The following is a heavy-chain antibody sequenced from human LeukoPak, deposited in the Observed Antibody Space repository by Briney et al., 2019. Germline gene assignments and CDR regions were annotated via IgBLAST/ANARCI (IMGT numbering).Heavy chain of an antibody. CDR2: INHRGGT. Sequence: ASETLSLTCAVYGGSFSGYYWSWIRQPPGKGLEWIGEINHRGGTNYNPPLKSRVTISVDTSKNQFSLKLSSVTAADTAVYYCARQLQFYGSWGQGTLVTVSS. J-gene: IGHJ4*02. V-gene: IGHV4-34*01. CDR1: GGSFSGYY. D-gene: IGHD5-24*01. CDR3: ARQLQFYGS.